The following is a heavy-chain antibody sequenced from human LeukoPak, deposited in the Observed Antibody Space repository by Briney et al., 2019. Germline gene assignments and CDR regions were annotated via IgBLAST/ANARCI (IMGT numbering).Heavy chain of an antibody. D-gene: IGHD3-22*01. J-gene: IGHJ4*02. CDR2: IKQDGSEK. V-gene: IGHV3-7*01. CDR1: GFTFSSYW. CDR3: ARVVQYYYDSSGYYHDY. Sequence: GGSLRLSCTASGFTFSSYWMSWVRQAPGKGLEWVANIKQDGSEKYYVDSVKGRFTISRDNAKNSLYLQMNSLRAEDTAVYYCARVVQYYYDSSGYYHDYWGQGTLVTVSS.